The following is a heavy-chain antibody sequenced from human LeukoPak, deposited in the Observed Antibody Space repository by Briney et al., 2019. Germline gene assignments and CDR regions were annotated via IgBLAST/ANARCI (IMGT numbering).Heavy chain of an antibody. CDR1: GFTFGDYA. CDR2: IRSKAYGGTT. J-gene: IGHJ4*02. CDR3: ARDYGDYKGDF. D-gene: IGHD4-17*01. V-gene: IGHV3-49*04. Sequence: GGSLRLSCAASGFTFGDYAVIWVRQAPGKGLEWVGFIRSKAYGGTTEYAASVIGRFTISRDDSKSSAYLQMNSTKTEDTAVYYCARDYGDYKGDFWGQGTLVTVSS.